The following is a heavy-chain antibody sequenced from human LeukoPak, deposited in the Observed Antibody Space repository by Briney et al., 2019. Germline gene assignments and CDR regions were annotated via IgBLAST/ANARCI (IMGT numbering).Heavy chain of an antibody. CDR1: GYSFTSYW. CDR3: ARGGNGKYNWFDP. CDR2: IYPSDSDT. V-gene: IGHV5-51*01. Sequence: GESLKISCKGSGYSFTSYWIGWVRQMPGKGLEWMGIIYPSDSDTRYSPTFQGQVTISADKSLSTAYLQWSSLKASDTVIYYWARGGNGKYNWFDPWGQGTLVTVSS. J-gene: IGHJ5*02. D-gene: IGHD4-23*01.